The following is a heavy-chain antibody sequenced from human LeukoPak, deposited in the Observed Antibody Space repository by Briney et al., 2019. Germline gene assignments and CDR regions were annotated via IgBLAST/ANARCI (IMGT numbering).Heavy chain of an antibody. CDR2: IYSGGST. V-gene: IGHV3-66*02. J-gene: IGHJ3*02. CDR3: ARGCNDYGDFDAFDI. Sequence: SGGCLRLSCAASGFSASSNYMRWVRQAPGKGLEWVSAIYSGGSTYYADSVKGRFTISRDHSKNTLYLQMNSLRAEDTAVYYCARGCNDYGDFDAFDIWGQGTMVTVSS. D-gene: IGHD4-17*01. CDR1: GFSASSNY.